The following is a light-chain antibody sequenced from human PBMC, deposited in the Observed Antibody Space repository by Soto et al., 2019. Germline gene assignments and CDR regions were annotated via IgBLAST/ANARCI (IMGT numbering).Light chain of an antibody. V-gene: IGKV3-20*01. CDR2: GAS. CDR3: QQSGSSPGT. CDR1: QSVSSSY. J-gene: IGKJ1*01. Sequence: EIVLTQSPGTLSLSPGERATLSCRASQSVSSSYLAWYQQRPGQAPRLLIYGASSRATGIPDRFSGSGSGTAFTLTISRLEPEDFAVYYCQQSGSSPGTFGQGIKVAIK.